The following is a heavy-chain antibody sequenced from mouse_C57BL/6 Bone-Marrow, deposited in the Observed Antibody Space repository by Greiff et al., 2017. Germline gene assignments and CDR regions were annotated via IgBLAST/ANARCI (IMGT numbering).Heavy chain of an antibody. D-gene: IGHD2-3*01. V-gene: IGHV5-2*03. J-gene: IGHJ4*01. CDR2: INSDGGST. CDR1: EYEFPSHD. CDR3: ARQGDGYYGAMDY. Sequence: EVKLEESGGGLVQPGESLKLSCESNEYEFPSHDMSWVRKTPEKRLELVAAINSDGGSTYYPDTMERRFIISRDNTKKTLYLQMSSLRSDDTALYYCARQGDGYYGAMDYWGQGTSVTVSS.